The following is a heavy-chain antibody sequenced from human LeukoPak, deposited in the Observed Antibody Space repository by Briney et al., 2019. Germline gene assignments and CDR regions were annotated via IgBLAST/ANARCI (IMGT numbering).Heavy chain of an antibody. CDR3: ARRHTLGTVTRNWFDP. CDR2: IYYSGST. CDR1: GGSISSSSYD. D-gene: IGHD4-17*01. J-gene: IGHJ5*02. V-gene: IGHV4-39*01. Sequence: ASETLSLTCTVSGGSISSSSYDWGWIRQPPGKGLEWIGSIYYSGSTYYNPSLKSRVTISVDTSKNQFSLKLSSVTAADTAVYYCARRHTLGTVTRNWFDPWGQGTLVTVSS.